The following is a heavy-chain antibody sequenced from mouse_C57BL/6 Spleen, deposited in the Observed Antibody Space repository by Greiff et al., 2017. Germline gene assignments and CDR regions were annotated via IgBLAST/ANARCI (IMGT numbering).Heavy chain of an antibody. CDR1: GYTFTSYW. CDR3: AREDTTVVATGGYFDV. J-gene: IGHJ1*03. Sequence: QVQLQQSGAELAKPGASVKLSCKASGYTFTSYWMHWVKQRPGQGLEWIGYINPSSGYTKYNQKFKDKATLTADKSSSTAYMQLSSLTYEDSAVXYCAREDTTVVATGGYFDVWGTGTTVTVSS. D-gene: IGHD1-1*01. V-gene: IGHV1-7*01. CDR2: INPSSGYT.